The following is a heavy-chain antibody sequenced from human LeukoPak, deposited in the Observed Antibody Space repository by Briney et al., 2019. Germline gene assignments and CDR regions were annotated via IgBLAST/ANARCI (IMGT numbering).Heavy chain of an antibody. Sequence: GGSLRLSCAASGFTFSSYGMHWVRQAPGKGLEWVAVISYDGSNKYYADSVKGRFTISRDNSKNTLYLQMNSLRAEDAAVYYCAKDRGYSYGYEAYYGMDVWGQGTTVTVSS. J-gene: IGHJ6*02. D-gene: IGHD5-18*01. CDR1: GFTFSSYG. V-gene: IGHV3-30*18. CDR3: AKDRGYSYGYEAYYGMDV. CDR2: ISYDGSNK.